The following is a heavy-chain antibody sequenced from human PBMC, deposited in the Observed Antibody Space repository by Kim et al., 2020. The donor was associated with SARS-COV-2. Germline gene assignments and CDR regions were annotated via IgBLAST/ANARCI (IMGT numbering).Heavy chain of an antibody. J-gene: IGHJ5*02. D-gene: IGHD6-13*01. CDR3: AKDLIKYSSSPSWFDP. CDR1: GFTFDDYA. Sequence: GGSLRLSCAASGFTFDDYAMHWVRQAPGKGLEWVSGISWNSGSIGYADSVKGRFTISRDNAKNSLYLQMNSLRAEDTALYYCAKDLIKYSSSPSWFDPWGQGTLVTVSS. CDR2: ISWNSGSI. V-gene: IGHV3-9*01.